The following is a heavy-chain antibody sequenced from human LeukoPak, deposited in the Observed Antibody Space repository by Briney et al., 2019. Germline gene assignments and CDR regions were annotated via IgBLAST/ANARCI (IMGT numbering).Heavy chain of an antibody. CDR2: ISSSSNII. D-gene: IGHD3-10*01. J-gene: IGHJ4*02. Sequence: PGGSLRLSCAASGFTFSNYNMNWVRQPPGKGLQWVSYISSSSNIIYYADSVKGRFTISRDNAKNSLFLQMNSLRAEDTAVYYCAKGPMVRGVIIGGELDYWGQGTLVTVSS. CDR3: AKGPMVRGVIIGGELDY. CDR1: GFTFSNYN. V-gene: IGHV3-48*01.